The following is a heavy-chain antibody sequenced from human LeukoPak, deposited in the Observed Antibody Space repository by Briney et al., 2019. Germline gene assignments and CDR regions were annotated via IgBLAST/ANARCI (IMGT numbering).Heavy chain of an antibody. CDR2: IRHDGSNK. D-gene: IGHD3-22*01. CDR3: ARDYYDSSGYYDY. Sequence: GGSLRLSCAASGFTFSSYGMHWVRQAPGKGLEWVAFIRHDGSNKYYADSVKGRFTISRDNSKNTLYLQMNSLRAEDTAVYYCARDYYDSSGYYDYWGQGTLVTVSS. J-gene: IGHJ4*02. V-gene: IGHV3-30*02. CDR1: GFTFSSYG.